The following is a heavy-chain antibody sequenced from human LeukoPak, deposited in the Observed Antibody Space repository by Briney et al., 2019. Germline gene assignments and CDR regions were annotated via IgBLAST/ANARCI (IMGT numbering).Heavy chain of an antibody. J-gene: IGHJ4*02. D-gene: IGHD5-18*01. CDR1: GFTISSYG. V-gene: IGHV3-30*02. CDR2: IRYDGSYK. Sequence: GGSLRLSCVVSGFTISSYGMHWVRQAPGKGLEWVAFIRYDGSYKKYADSVKGRFTISRDNSKNTLYLQMNSLRAEDTAVYYCARGLDNYGYKFDYWGQGTLVTVSS. CDR3: ARGLDNYGYKFDY.